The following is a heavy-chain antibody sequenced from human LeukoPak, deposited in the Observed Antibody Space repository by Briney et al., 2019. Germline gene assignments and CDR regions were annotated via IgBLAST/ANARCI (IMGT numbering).Heavy chain of an antibody. D-gene: IGHD3-22*01. Sequence: SETLSLTCTVSGGSISSSSYYWGWIRQPPGKGLEWIGSIYYSGSTYYNPSLKSRVTISVDTSKNQFSLKLSSVTAADTAMYYCARQGTYYYDSSGTPSVGGMDVWGQGTTVTVSS. CDR2: IYYSGST. V-gene: IGHV4-39*07. CDR3: ARQGTYYYDSSGTPSVGGMDV. J-gene: IGHJ6*02. CDR1: GGSISSSSYY.